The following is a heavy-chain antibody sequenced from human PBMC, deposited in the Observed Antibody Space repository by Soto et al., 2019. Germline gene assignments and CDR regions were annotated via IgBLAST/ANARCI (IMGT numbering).Heavy chain of an antibody. J-gene: IGHJ6*03. CDR3: ARDRALDDYGDYDYYYYYYMDV. CDR2: ISSSSSTI. Sequence: CGSLRVSWAAAGVTFSNYSINRILQAQGKGLEWVSYISSSSSTIYYAVSVKGRFTISRDNAKNSLYLQMNSLRAEDTAVYYCARDRALDDYGDYDYYYYYYMDVWGKGTTVTVSS. D-gene: IGHD4-17*01. V-gene: IGHV3-48*01. CDR1: GVTFSNYS.